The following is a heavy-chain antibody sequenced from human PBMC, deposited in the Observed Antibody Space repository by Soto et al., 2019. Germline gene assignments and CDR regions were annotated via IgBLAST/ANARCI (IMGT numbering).Heavy chain of an antibody. V-gene: IGHV1-24*01. J-gene: IGHJ2*01. CDR3: ATDHRGLGQWLVSWDFDL. Sequence: ASVKVSCKVSGYTLTELSMHWVRQAPGKGLEWMGGFDPEDGETIYAQKFQGRVTMTEDTSTDTAYMELSSLRSEDTAVYYCATDHRGLGQWLVSWDFDLWGRGTLVTVSS. CDR1: GYTLTELS. D-gene: IGHD6-19*01. CDR2: FDPEDGET.